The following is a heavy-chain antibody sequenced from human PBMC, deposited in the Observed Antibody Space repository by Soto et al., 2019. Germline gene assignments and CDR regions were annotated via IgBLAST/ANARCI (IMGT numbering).Heavy chain of an antibody. Sequence: QLQLQESGPGLVKPSETLSLTCTVSGGSITNRIYYWGWIRQPPGKGLEWIGTIYYSGSTYYNPSLKSRVTMSVDTSTNQFSLKLTSVIAADTGVYYCARRSSSAWFFDYWGPGTLVTVSS. J-gene: IGHJ4*02. CDR2: IYYSGST. D-gene: IGHD6-19*01. V-gene: IGHV4-39*01. CDR3: ARRSSSAWFFDY. CDR1: GGSITNRIYY.